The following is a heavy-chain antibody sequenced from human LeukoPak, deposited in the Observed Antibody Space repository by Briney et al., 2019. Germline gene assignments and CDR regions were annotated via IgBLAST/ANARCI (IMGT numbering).Heavy chain of an antibody. CDR1: GFTFSSYA. J-gene: IGHJ6*02. CDR2: ISGSGDST. D-gene: IGHD6-6*01. V-gene: IGHV3-23*01. Sequence: GGSLRLSCAASGFTFSSYAMSWVRQAPGKGLEWVSAISGSGDSTYYGDSVKGRFTISRDNSKNTLYLQMNSLRAEDTAVYYCTRVIEYSSSSGNYYGMDVWGQGTTVTVSS. CDR3: TRVIEYSSSSGNYYGMDV.